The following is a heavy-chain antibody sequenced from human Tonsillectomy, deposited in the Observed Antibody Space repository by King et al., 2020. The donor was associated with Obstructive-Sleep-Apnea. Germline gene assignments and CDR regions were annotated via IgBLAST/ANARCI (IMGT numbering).Heavy chain of an antibody. CDR2: IYPGDSYT. Sequence: VQLVQSGADVKKPGESLKISCKGSGYSFTSYVIGWGRQVPGKGLEWMGIIYPGDSYTRYSLSFQGHVTISADKSISTAYLQWSSLKASDTAMYYCARQGEVDTAMVSPIDYWGQGTLVTVSS. CDR1: GYSFTSYV. CDR3: ARQGEVDTAMVSPIDY. J-gene: IGHJ4*02. V-gene: IGHV5-51*01. D-gene: IGHD5-18*01.